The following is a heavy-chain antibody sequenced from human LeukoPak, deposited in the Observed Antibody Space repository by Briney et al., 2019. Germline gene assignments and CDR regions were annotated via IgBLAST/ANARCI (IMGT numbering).Heavy chain of an antibody. V-gene: IGHV3-23*01. CDR2: ISGSGGST. CDR3: AKGNEHPYALDSMFQDAFDI. Sequence: QPGGSLRLSCAASGFTFSSYAMSWVRQAPGKGLEWVSAISGSGGSTYYADSVKGRFTISRDNSKNTLYLQMNSLRAEDTAVYYCAKGNEHPYALDSMFQDAFDIWGQGTMVTVSS. D-gene: IGHD3-22*01. J-gene: IGHJ3*02. CDR1: GFTFSSYA.